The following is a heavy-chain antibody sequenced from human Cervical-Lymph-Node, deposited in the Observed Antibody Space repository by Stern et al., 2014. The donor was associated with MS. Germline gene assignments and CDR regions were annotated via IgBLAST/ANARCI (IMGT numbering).Heavy chain of an antibody. CDR2: IWHDGSNK. V-gene: IGHV3-33*01. J-gene: IGHJ4*02. D-gene: IGHD6-19*01. CDR1: GFTFSSYG. Sequence: VQLVESGGGVVQPGRSLRLSWAGSGFTFSSYGMHWVRQAPGKGLEWVTVIWHDGSNKYYAASVKGRFTISRDNSKNTVHLQMNSLRAEDTAIYYCARGSAVAGTDYWGQGTLVTVSS. CDR3: ARGSAVAGTDY.